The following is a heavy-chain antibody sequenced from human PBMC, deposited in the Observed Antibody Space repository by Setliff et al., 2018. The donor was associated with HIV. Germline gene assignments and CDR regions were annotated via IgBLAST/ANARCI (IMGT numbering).Heavy chain of an antibody. V-gene: IGHV4-39*02. D-gene: IGHD1-26*01. CDR3: ARGSWVGATTPTDY. CDR2: ISQSGST. J-gene: IGHJ4*02. Sequence: SETLSLTCTVAGGSTSSSSYYWGWIRQPPGMGLEWIGEISQSGSTNYNASLKSRVTMSVDASQRQFSLNLTSVTAADTAVYYCARGSWVGATTPTDYWGRGKLVTVSS. CDR1: GGSTSSSSYY.